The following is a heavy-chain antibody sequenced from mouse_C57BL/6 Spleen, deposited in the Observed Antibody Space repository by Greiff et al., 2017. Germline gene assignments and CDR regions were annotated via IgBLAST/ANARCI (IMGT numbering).Heavy chain of an antibody. CDR2: IDPETGGT. CDR1: GYTFTDYE. Sequence: VQLQQSGAELVRPGASVTLSCKASGYTFTDYEMHWVKQTPVHGLEWIGAIDPETGGTAYNQKFKGKARLTADKSSSTADMELRSLTSEDSAVYYCTRNDYEGPAWFAYWGQGTLVTVSA. D-gene: IGHD2-4*01. J-gene: IGHJ3*01. CDR3: TRNDYEGPAWFAY. V-gene: IGHV1-15*01.